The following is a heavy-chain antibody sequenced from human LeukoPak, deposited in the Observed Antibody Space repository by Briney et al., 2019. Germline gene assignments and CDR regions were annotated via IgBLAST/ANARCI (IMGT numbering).Heavy chain of an antibody. CDR1: GGTFSSYA. CDR3: ALIAVAVPHFDY. D-gene: IGHD6-19*01. Sequence: ASVKVSCKASGGTFSSYAISWVRQAPGQGLEWMGGIIPIFGTANYAQKFQGRVTITAYKSTSTAYMELSSLRSEDTAVYYCALIAVAVPHFDYWGQGTLVTVSS. V-gene: IGHV1-69*06. CDR2: IIPIFGTA. J-gene: IGHJ4*02.